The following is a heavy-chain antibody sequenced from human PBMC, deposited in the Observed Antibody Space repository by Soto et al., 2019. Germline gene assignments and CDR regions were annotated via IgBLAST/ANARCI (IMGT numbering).Heavy chain of an antibody. CDR3: AKTISYPYFDY. Sequence: GGSLRLSCAASGFTFSSYGMHWVRQAPGKGLEWVAVISYDGSNKYYADSVKGRFTISRDNSKNTLYLQMNSLRAEDTAVYYCAKTISYPYFDYWGQGTLVTVSS. J-gene: IGHJ4*02. CDR1: GFTFSSYG. V-gene: IGHV3-30*18. CDR2: ISYDGSNK. D-gene: IGHD1-20*01.